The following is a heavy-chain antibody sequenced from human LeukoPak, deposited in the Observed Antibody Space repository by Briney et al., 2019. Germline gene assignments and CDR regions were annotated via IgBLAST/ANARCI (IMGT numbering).Heavy chain of an antibody. V-gene: IGHV3-30*18. CDR1: GFTSSSYG. D-gene: IGHD6-13*01. J-gene: IGHJ4*02. Sequence: GGSLRLSCAASGFTSSSYGMHWVRQAPGKGLDWVAVISYDGSNKYYADSVKGRFTISRDNSKNTLYLQMNSLRAEDTAVYYCAKDWSSYSNLQNDYWGQGTLVTVSS. CDR2: ISYDGSNK. CDR3: AKDWSSYSNLQNDY.